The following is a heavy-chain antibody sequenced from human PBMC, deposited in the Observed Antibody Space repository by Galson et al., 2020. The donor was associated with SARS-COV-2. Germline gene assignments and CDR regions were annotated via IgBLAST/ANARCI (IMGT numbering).Heavy chain of an antibody. CDR3: AKDSTSSPGWFDP. D-gene: IGHD2-2*01. CDR1: GDSIIIGGYY. J-gene: IGHJ5*02. Sequence: SETLSLTCIVSGDSIIIGGYYWTWIRQHPGKGLEWIGYIYHTGKTYYNPSLESRVAMSADTSKNQFSLKLSSVTAADTAVYYCAKDSTSSPGWFDPWGQGILVTVSS. CDR2: IYHTGKT. V-gene: IGHV4-31*03.